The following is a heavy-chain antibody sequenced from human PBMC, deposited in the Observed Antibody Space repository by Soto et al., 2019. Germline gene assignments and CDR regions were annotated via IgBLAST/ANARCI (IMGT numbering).Heavy chain of an antibody. CDR1: GGSFSGYY. CDR2: INHCGST. D-gene: IGHD2-2*01. CDR3: ARGKDIVVVPAARYYYYMDV. V-gene: IGHV4-34*01. J-gene: IGHJ6*03. Sequence: QVQLQQWGAGLLKPSETLSLTCAVYGGSFSGYYWSWIRQPPGKGLEWIGEINHCGSTNYNPSLKSRVTISVDTSKNQFSLKLSSVTAADTAVYYCARGKDIVVVPAARYYYYMDVWGKGTTVTVSS.